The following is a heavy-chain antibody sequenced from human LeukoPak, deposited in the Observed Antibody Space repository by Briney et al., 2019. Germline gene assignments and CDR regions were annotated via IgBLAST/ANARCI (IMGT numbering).Heavy chain of an antibody. D-gene: IGHD3-22*01. CDR1: GYTFTGYY. CDR3: AREDNYDSSGYYFPGYNRWGFEY. CDR2: INPNSGGT. Sequence: EASVKVSCKASGYTFTGYYMHWVRQAPGQGLEWMGWINPNSGGTNFAEKFQDRVTMTRDTSISTAYMELSRLRSDDTAVFYCAREDNYDSSGYYFPGYNRWGFEYWGQGTLVTVSS. V-gene: IGHV1-2*02. J-gene: IGHJ4*02.